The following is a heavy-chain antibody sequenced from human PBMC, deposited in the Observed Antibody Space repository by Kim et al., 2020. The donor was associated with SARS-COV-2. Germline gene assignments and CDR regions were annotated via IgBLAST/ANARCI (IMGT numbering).Heavy chain of an antibody. CDR2: ISSTISNV. V-gene: IGHV3-48*02. Sequence: GGSLRLSCVASGFTFSSYSMNWVRQAPGRGLEWLSYISSTISNVYYGDSVKGRFIISRDNGKNSLYLQMNSLRDEDTAVYYCAKSKNYYFDYWGQGTLVTVSS. CDR1: GFTFSSYS. CDR3: AKSKNYYFDY. J-gene: IGHJ4*02.